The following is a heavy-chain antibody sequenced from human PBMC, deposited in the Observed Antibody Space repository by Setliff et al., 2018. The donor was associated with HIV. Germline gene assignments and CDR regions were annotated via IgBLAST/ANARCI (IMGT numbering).Heavy chain of an antibody. V-gene: IGHV4-59*01. CDR3: GFGEYKGAFDI. J-gene: IGHJ3*02. CDR2: IYYSGST. D-gene: IGHD3-10*01. Sequence: PSETLSLTCIVSGGSISSDYWSWIRQPPGKGLEWIGYIYYSGSTNYNPSLKSRVTISVDTSKKQFSLRVKSVTAADTAMYYCGFGEYKGAFDIWGQGTMVTVSS. CDR1: GGSISSDY.